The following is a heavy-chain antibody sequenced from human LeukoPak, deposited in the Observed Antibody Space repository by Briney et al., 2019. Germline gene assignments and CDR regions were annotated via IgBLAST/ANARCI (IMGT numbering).Heavy chain of an antibody. Sequence: GGSLRLSCAASGFTFSSYAMSWVRQAPGKGLEWVSAISGSGGSTYYADSVKGRFTISRDNSKNTLYLQMNSLRAEDTALYYCAKDIGPTRLLGYFDYWGQGTLVTVSS. CDR2: ISGSGGST. J-gene: IGHJ4*02. V-gene: IGHV3-23*01. D-gene: IGHD3-16*01. CDR1: GFTFSSYA. CDR3: AKDIGPTRLLGYFDY.